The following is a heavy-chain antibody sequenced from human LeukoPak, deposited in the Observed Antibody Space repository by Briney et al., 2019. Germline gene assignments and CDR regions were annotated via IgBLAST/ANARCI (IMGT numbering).Heavy chain of an antibody. CDR1: GGSISGYF. V-gene: IGHV4-59*01. J-gene: IGHJ3*02. CDR3: GREAGGLKAFNI. D-gene: IGHD3-10*01. CDR2: VYHTGTT. Sequence: PSETLSLTCTVSGGSISGYFWSWIRQPPGKGLEWIGYVYHTGTTNFNPSLEGRLTISVDTSKNQFSLKLSSVTAADTAVYYCGREAGGLKAFNIWGQGTLVTVSS.